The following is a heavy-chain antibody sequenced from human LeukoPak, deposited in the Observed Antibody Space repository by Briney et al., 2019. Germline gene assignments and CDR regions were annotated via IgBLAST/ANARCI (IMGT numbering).Heavy chain of an antibody. J-gene: IGHJ4*02. CDR3: ARDYGSRLPYYFDY. Sequence: GGSLRLSCAASGFTFSSYAMSWVRQAPGKGLEWVSAISGSGGSTYYADSVKGRFTISRDNSKNTLYLQMNSLRAKDTAVYYCARDYGSRLPYYFDYWGQGTLVTVSS. CDR2: ISGSGGST. CDR1: GFTFSSYA. V-gene: IGHV3-23*01. D-gene: IGHD3-10*01.